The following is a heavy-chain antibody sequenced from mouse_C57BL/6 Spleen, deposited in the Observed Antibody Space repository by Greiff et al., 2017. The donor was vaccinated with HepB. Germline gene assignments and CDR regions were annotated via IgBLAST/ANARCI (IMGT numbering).Heavy chain of an antibody. CDR2: SNPNNGGT. J-gene: IGHJ3*01. CDR3: ANPYYGISLWFAY. Sequence: EVQLQQSGPELVKPGASVKISCKASGYTFTDDYMNWVKQSHGKSLEWIGDSNPNNGGTSYNQKFKGKATLTVDKSSSTAYMELRSLTSEDSAVYYCANPYYGISLWFAYWGQGTLVTVSA. D-gene: IGHD1-1*01. CDR1: GYTFTDDY. V-gene: IGHV1-26*01.